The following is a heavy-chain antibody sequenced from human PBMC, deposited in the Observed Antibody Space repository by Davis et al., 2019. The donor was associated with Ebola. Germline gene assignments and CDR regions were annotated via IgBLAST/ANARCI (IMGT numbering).Heavy chain of an antibody. CDR2: IYYSGST. V-gene: IGHV4-30-4*01. CDR3: ARDKGPYNWFDP. CDR1: GGSISSGDYY. J-gene: IGHJ5*02. Sequence: SETLSLTCTVSGGSISSGDYYWSWIRQPPGKGLEWIGYIYYSGSTYYNPSLKSRVTISVDTSKNQFSLKLRSVTAADTAVYYCARDKGPYNWFDPWGQGTLVTVSS.